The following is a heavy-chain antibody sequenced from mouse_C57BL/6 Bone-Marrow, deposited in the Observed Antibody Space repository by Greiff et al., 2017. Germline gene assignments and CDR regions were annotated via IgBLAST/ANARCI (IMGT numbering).Heavy chain of an antibody. D-gene: IGHD1-1*01. CDR3: ARSNYYCSSYEDAMDY. Sequence: QVQLKESGAELVMPGASVKLSCKASGYTFTSYWMHWVKQRPGQGLEWIGEIDPSDSYTNYNQKFKGKSTLTVDKSSSTAYMQLSSLTSEDSAVYYCARSNYYCSSYEDAMDYWGQGTSVTVSS. V-gene: IGHV1-69*01. CDR1: GYTFTSYW. CDR2: IDPSDSYT. J-gene: IGHJ4*01.